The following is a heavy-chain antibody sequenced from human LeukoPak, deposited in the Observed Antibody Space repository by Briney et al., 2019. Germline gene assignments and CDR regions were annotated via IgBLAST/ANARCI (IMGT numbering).Heavy chain of an antibody. CDR1: GYSFTSYW. CDR3: ARQDYYDSSGYYPYYFDY. D-gene: IGHD3-22*01. J-gene: IGHJ4*02. CDR2: IYPGDSDT. V-gene: IGHV5-51*01. Sequence: GESLKISCKGSGYSFTSYWIGWVRQMPGKGLEWMGIIYPGDSDTRYSPSFQGQVTISADKSISTAYLQWSSLKVSDTAMYYCARQDYYDSSGYYPYYFDYWGQGTLVTVSS.